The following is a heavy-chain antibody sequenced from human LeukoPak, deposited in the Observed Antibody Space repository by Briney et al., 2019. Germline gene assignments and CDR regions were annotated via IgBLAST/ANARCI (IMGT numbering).Heavy chain of an antibody. D-gene: IGHD2-15*01. CDR1: GFTFGDYA. J-gene: IGHJ4*02. CDR3: SRYCSGGSCYSVPDY. CDR2: VRSKAYGETT. V-gene: IGHV3-49*04. Sequence: GGSLRLSCTASGFTFGDYAMTWVRQAPGKGLEWVGFVRSKAYGETTEYAASVKGRFTIPRDDSKSVAYLQMNSLRTEDTAVYYCSRYCSGGSCYSVPDYWGQGTLVTVSS.